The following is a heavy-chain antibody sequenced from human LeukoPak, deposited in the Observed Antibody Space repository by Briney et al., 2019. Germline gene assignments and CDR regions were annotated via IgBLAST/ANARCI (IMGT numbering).Heavy chain of an antibody. Sequence: PGGSLRLSCVASGFKFGGYVMGWVRQAPGKGLEWVSSISASGDTTYYTDSVKGRFTISRDNSRSTLYLHMNSLRADDTAVYYCAKDPYYYETSGFLSGGYFDYWGQGTLVTVSS. CDR2: ISASGDTT. D-gene: IGHD3-22*01. CDR1: GFKFGGYV. J-gene: IGHJ4*02. CDR3: AKDPYYYETSGFLSGGYFDY. V-gene: IGHV3-23*01.